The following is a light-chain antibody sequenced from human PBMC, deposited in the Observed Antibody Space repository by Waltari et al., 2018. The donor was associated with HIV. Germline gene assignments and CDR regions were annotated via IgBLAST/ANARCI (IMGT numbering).Light chain of an antibody. CDR1: QSLLYSSNNKNF. Sequence: DIVMTQSPASLTVSLGERATISRKSSQSLLYSSNNKNFLAWYQQKPGQSPKLLIHWATIRGSGVPDRFSGSESGTDFTLTISSLQPEDVAVYYCQQFFSPPWTFGQGTKVELK. CDR3: QQFFSPPWT. V-gene: IGKV4-1*01. CDR2: WAT. J-gene: IGKJ1*01.